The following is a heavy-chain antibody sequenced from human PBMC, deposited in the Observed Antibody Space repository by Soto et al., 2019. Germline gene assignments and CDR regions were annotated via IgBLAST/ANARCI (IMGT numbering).Heavy chain of an antibody. V-gene: IGHV3-7*01. CDR1: GITFSAYY. J-gene: IGHJ4*02. Sequence: GGSLRLSCAASGITFSAYYMDWFRQAPVNGLEWVANIRQDGGEIYYVDSVKGRFTISRDNTKSSVYLQMNSLRAEDTAVYYCATSPDYGPHFENWGQGTLVTVSS. CDR2: IRQDGGEI. D-gene: IGHD4-17*01. CDR3: ATSPDYGPHFEN.